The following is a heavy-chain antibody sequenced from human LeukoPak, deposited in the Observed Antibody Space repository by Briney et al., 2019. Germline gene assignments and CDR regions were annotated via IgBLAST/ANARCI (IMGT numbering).Heavy chain of an antibody. V-gene: IGHV1-46*01. CDR1: GYTFISYY. Sequence: VASVKVSCKASGYTFISYYIHWVRQAPGQGLEWMGIINPSGGSTSYTHKFQGRVTMTRDTSTSTVYMELSSLRSEDTAVYYCARAITMIVVNLLDYWGQGTLVTVSS. CDR3: ARAITMIVVNLLDY. CDR2: INPSGGST. J-gene: IGHJ4*02. D-gene: IGHD3-22*01.